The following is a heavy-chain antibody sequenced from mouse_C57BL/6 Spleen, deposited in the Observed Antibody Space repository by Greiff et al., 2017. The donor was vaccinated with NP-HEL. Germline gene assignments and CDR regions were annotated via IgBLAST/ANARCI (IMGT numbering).Heavy chain of an antibody. CDR1: GFTFSDYG. D-gene: IGHD4-1*01. Sequence: EVKVVESGGGLVKPGGSLKLSCAASGFTFSDYGMHWVRQAPEKGLEWVAYISSGSSTIYYADTVKGRFTISRDNAKNTLFLQMTSLRSEDTAMYYCARGRLGPLFAYWGQGTLVTVSA. V-gene: IGHV5-17*01. CDR2: ISSGSSTI. CDR3: ARGRLGPLFAY. J-gene: IGHJ3*01.